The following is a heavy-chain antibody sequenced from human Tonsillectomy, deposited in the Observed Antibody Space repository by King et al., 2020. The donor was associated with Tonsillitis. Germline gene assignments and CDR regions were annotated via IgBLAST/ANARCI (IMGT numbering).Heavy chain of an antibody. V-gene: IGHV3-21*01. CDR3: ARDLGDYYDSSGYYYPGY. CDR1: GFTFSSYS. Sequence: VQLQESGGGLVKPGGSLRLSCAASGFTFSSYSMNWVRQAPGKGLEWVSSISSSSSYIYYADSVKGGFTISRDNAKNSLYLQMNSLRAEDTAVYYCARDLGDYYDSSGYYYPGYWGQGTLVTVSS. D-gene: IGHD3-22*01. CDR2: ISSSSSYI. J-gene: IGHJ4*02.